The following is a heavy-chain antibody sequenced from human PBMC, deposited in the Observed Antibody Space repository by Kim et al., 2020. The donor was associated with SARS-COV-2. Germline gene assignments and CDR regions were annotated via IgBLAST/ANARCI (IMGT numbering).Heavy chain of an antibody. D-gene: IGHD6-13*01. J-gene: IGHJ4*02. Sequence: SVKGRFTISRDNSKITLYLQMNSLRAEDTAVYYCAKEGVAAAGEVSHFDYWGQGTLVTVSS. CDR3: AKEGVAAAGEVSHFDY. V-gene: IGHV3-23*01.